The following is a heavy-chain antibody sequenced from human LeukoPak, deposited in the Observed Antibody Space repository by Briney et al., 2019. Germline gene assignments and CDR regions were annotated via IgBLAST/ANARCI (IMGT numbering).Heavy chain of an antibody. V-gene: IGHV3-48*01. D-gene: IGHD1-1*01. CDR3: ARDRGPGTAAMDV. CDR1: GFTFRSYS. CDR2: ISHSTSPI. Sequence: LSGGSLRLPCAASGFTFRSYSMNWVRQAPGKGLEWVSYISHSTSPIYYADSMKGRFTVSRDNAKNSLYLQVNSLRAEDTAVYHCARDRGPGTAAMDVWGKGTTVTVSS. J-gene: IGHJ6*03.